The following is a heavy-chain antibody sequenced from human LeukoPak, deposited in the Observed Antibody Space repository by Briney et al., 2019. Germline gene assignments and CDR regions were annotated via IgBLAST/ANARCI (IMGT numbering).Heavy chain of an antibody. D-gene: IGHD5-12*01. CDR3: ASSSPSGYDYYFGY. V-gene: IGHV3-7*01. Sequence: GGSLRLSCAASGFTFSNYWMTWVRQAPGKGLEWVANIKHDVSEKYYVDSVKGRFTISRDNAKNSLYLQMNSLRVEDTAVYYCASSSPSGYDYYFGYWGQGTLVTVSS. CDR2: IKHDVSEK. CDR1: GFTFSNYW. J-gene: IGHJ4*02.